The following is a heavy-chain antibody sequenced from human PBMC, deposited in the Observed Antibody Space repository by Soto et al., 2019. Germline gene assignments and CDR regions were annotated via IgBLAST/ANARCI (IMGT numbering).Heavy chain of an antibody. Sequence: GASVKVSCKASGYTFTSYGISWVRQAPGQGFEWMGWINPNSGGTNYAQKFQGWVTMTRDTSISTAYMELSRLRSDDTAVYYCAREKEADAFDIWGQGTMVTVSS. J-gene: IGHJ3*02. CDR1: GYTFTSYG. CDR2: INPNSGGT. CDR3: AREKEADAFDI. V-gene: IGHV1-2*04.